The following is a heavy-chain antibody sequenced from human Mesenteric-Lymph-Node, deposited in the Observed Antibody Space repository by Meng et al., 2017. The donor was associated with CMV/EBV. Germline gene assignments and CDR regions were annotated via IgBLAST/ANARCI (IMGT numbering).Heavy chain of an antibody. CDR2: IYYSGST. CDR3: ARDRGIVVVPAAGYYYYGMDV. J-gene: IGHJ6*02. Sequence: SETLSLTCTVSGGSISYYWSWIRQPPGKGLEWIGNIYYSGSTNYNPSLKSRVTISVDTSKNQFSLKLSSVTAADTAVYYCARDRGIVVVPAAGYYYYGMDVWGQGTTVTVSS. D-gene: IGHD2-2*01. V-gene: IGHV4-59*01. CDR1: GGSISYY.